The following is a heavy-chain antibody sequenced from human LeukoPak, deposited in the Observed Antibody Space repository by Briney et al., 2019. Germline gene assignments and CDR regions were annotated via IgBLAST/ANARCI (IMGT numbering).Heavy chain of an antibody. D-gene: IGHD4-11*01. CDR1: GCTFTNYA. J-gene: IGHJ3*02. CDR3: AGDYSGINGFDI. CDR2: IIPIFGTA. Sequence: SVKVSCKASGCTFTNYAISWVRQAPGQGLEWMGGIIPIFGTANYAQKFQGRVTITTDESTSTAYKERSSLRSEDTAVYYCAGDYSGINGFDIWGQGTMVTVSS. V-gene: IGHV1-69*05.